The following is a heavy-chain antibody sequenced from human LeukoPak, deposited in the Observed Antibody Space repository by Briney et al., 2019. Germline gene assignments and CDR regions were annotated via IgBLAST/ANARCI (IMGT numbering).Heavy chain of an antibody. CDR2: IYYSGST. CDR1: GGSISSSSYY. D-gene: IGHD3-22*01. Sequence: SETLSLTCTVSGGSISSSSYYWGWIRQPPGKGLEWIGSIYYSGSTYYNPSLKSRVTISVDTSKNQFSLKLSSVTAADTAVYYCARGLAYYYDRAFDPWGQGTLVTVSS. CDR3: ARGLAYYYDRAFDP. V-gene: IGHV4-39*07. J-gene: IGHJ5*02.